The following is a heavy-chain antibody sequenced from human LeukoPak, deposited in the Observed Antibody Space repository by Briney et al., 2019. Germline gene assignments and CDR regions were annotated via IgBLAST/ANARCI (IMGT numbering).Heavy chain of an antibody. D-gene: IGHD2-15*01. CDR2: IYTSGST. Sequence: PSETLSLTCTVSGGSISSYYWSWIRQPAGKGLEWIGRIYTSGSTNYNPSLKSRVTISVDMSKNQISLKLRSVTAADTAVYYCARVGGSCYSCELDYWGQGTLVTVSS. J-gene: IGHJ4*02. V-gene: IGHV4-4*07. CDR3: ARVGGSCYSCELDY. CDR1: GGSISSYY.